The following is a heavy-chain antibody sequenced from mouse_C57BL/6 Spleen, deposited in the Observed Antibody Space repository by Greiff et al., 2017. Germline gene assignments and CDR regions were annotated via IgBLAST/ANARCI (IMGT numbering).Heavy chain of an antibody. D-gene: IGHD3-2*02. CDR2: ISSGGSYT. Sequence: EVQRVESGGDLVKPGGSLKLSCAASGFTFSSYGMSWVRQTPDKRLEWVATISSGGSYTYYPDSVKGRFTISRDNAKNTLYLQMSSLKSEDTAMYYCARLSSGPYYAMDYWGQGTSVTVSS. J-gene: IGHJ4*01. V-gene: IGHV5-6*01. CDR3: ARLSSGPYYAMDY. CDR1: GFTFSSYG.